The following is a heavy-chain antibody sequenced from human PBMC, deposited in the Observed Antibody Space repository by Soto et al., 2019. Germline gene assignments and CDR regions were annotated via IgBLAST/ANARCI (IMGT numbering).Heavy chain of an antibody. CDR3: ARGDGSGYQFFDY. CDR2: FYYSGST. CDR1: GGSISSYY. V-gene: IGHV4-59*08. J-gene: IGHJ4*02. D-gene: IGHD3-22*01. Sequence: SETLSLTCTVSGGSISSYYWSWIRQPPGKGLEWIGYFYYSGSTNYNPSLKSRVTISVDTSKNQFSLKLSSVTAAETAVYYCARGDGSGYQFFDYWGQGTPDTVSS.